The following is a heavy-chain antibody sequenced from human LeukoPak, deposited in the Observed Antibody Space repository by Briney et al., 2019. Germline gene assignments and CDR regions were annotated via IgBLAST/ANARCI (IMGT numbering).Heavy chain of an antibody. CDR1: GYTFTSYG. D-gene: IGHD3-22*01. CDR3: ARVWHYYDSSGYFDY. V-gene: IGHV1-18*01. J-gene: IGHJ4*02. CDR2: ISAYNGNT. Sequence: GASVKVSCKASGYTFTSYGISWVRQAPGQGLEWMGWISAYNGNTNYAQKLQGRVTMTTDTSTSTAYMELRSLRSDDTAVYYCARVWHYYDSSGYFDYWGQGTLVTVSS.